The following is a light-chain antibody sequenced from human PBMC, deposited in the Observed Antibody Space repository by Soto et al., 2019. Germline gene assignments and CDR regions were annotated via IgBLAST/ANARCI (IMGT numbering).Light chain of an antibody. J-gene: IGLJ2*01. CDR1: SRDVGGYNY. Sequence: QSVLTQPRSVSGSPGQSVTISCTGTSRDVGGYNYVSWYQQLPGKAPKLMIYDANKRPSGVPDRFSGSKSGSTASLTISGLLAEDEADYYCCSYAGSYSVTFGGGTKLTVL. V-gene: IGLV2-11*01. CDR3: CSYAGSYSVT. CDR2: DAN.